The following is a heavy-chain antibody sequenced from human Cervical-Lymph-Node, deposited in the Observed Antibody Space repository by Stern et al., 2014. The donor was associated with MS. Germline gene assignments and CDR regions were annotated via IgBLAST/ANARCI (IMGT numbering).Heavy chain of an antibody. CDR3: ATHAPGVVPAALDY. CDR2: IYWSDSK. D-gene: IGHD2-2*01. CDR1: GVSLSTSGVG. J-gene: IGHJ4*02. Sequence: QITLKESGPTLVKPTQTLTLTCAFSGVSLSTSGVGVGWIRQPPGKDLEWLAFIYWSDSKRYSPSLKNRLTITKDPSKNQVVLTMNNMDPVDTATFYCATHAPGVVPAALDYWGQGTLVTVS. V-gene: IGHV2-5*01.